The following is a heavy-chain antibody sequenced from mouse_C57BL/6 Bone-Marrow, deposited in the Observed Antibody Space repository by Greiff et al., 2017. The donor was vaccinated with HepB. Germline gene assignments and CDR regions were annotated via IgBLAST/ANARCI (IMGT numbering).Heavy chain of an antibody. CDR1: GFTFSSYG. CDR2: ISSGGSYT. D-gene: IGHD2-4*01. V-gene: IGHV5-6*01. J-gene: IGHJ2*01. CDR3: ARRARYYDYDDFFFDY. Sequence: EVQLQQSGGDLVKPGGSLKLSCAASGFTFSSYGMSWVRQTPDKRLEWVATISSGGSYTYYPDSVKGRFTISRDNAKNTLYLQMSSLKSEDTAMYYCARRARYYDYDDFFFDYWGQGTTLTVSS.